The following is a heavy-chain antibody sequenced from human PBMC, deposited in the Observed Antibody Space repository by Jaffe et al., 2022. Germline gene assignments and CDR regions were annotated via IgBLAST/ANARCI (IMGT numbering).Heavy chain of an antibody. CDR1: GYRISSYA. V-gene: IGHV1-3*04. CDR2: INTGNGLT. CDR3: ARDRPLGVSGSCFDY. Sequence: QVQLVQSGAEVKKPGASVKVSCEASGYRISSYAIHWVRQAPGQRLEWMGWINTGNGLTKLSQNFQGRFSITGDTSASTVYMDLSSLSSEDTAVYYCARDRPLGVSGSCFDYWGQGTLVTVSS. J-gene: IGHJ4*02. D-gene: IGHD2-15*01.